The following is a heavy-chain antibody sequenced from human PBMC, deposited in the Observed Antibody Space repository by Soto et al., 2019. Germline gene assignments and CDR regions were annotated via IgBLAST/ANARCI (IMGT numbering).Heavy chain of an antibody. CDR1: GGSISSYY. CDR2: IYYSGST. V-gene: IGHV4-59*01. Sequence: SETLSLTCTVSGGSISSYYWSWIRQPPGKGLEWIGYIYYSGSTNFNPSLKSRVTISVDTSKNQFSLKLSSVTAADTAVYYCATGRDQGYYYYGMDVWGQGTTVTVSS. D-gene: IGHD2-2*01. CDR3: ATGRDQGYYYYGMDV. J-gene: IGHJ6*02.